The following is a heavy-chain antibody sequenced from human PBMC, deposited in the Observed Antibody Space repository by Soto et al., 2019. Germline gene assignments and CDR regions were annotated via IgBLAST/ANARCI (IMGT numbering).Heavy chain of an antibody. Sequence: GGSLRLSCAASGFTFRSSAMTWVRQAPGKGLEWVSSLSGSGSSIYYADSVKGRFIISRDNSKNALYLQMNSLRVDDTAVYYCAKDFAVVVPAAAQGMDVWGQGTTVTVSS. D-gene: IGHD2-2*01. J-gene: IGHJ6*02. CDR3: AKDFAVVVPAAAQGMDV. V-gene: IGHV3-23*01. CDR1: GFTFRSSA. CDR2: LSGSGSSI.